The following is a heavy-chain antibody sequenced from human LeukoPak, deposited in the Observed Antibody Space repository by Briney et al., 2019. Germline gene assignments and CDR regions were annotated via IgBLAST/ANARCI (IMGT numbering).Heavy chain of an antibody. CDR2: IYYSGST. CDR1: GASISSGGYY. CDR3: ARDKYGDYVFDY. D-gene: IGHD4-17*01. Sequence: SQTLSLTCTVSGASISSGGYYWSWIRQHPGKGLEWIGYIYYSGSTYYNPSLKSRVTISVDTSKNQFSLKLSSVTAADTAVYYCARDKYGDYVFDYWGQGTLVTVSS. J-gene: IGHJ4*02. V-gene: IGHV4-31*03.